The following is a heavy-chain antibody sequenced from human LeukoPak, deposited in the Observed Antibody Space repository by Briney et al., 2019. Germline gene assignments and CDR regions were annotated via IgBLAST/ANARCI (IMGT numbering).Heavy chain of an antibody. D-gene: IGHD3-22*01. CDR3: ARGDYYDSSGYYPFDY. Sequence: GGSLRLSCAASGFTFSSYAMHWVRQAPGKGLEWVAVISYDGSNKYYADSVKGRFTISRDNSKNTLYLQMNSLRAEDTAVYYCARGDYYDSSGYYPFDYWGQGTLVTVSS. V-gene: IGHV3-30*04. CDR1: GFTFSSYA. J-gene: IGHJ4*02. CDR2: ISYDGSNK.